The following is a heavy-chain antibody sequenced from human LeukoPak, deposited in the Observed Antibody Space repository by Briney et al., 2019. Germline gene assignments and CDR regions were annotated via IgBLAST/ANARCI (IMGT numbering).Heavy chain of an antibody. CDR2: INPNSGGT. V-gene: IGHV1-2*02. CDR3: ARAPYDFWSGYYYYYMDV. CDR1: GYTFTGYY. J-gene: IGHJ6*03. D-gene: IGHD3-3*01. Sequence: ASVKVSCKASGYTFTGYYMHWVRQAPGQGLEWMGWINPNSGGTNYAQKFQGRVTMTRDTSIGTAYMELSRLRSDDTAVYYCARAPYDFWSGYYYYYMDVWGKGTTVTVSS.